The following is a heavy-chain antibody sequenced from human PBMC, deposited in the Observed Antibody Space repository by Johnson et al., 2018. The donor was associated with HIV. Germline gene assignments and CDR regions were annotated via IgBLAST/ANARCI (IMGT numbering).Heavy chain of an antibody. CDR2: ISSSGGTI. CDR3: ATIWRNEGRHSFDV. CDR1: GFTFSDSY. J-gene: IGHJ3*01. V-gene: IGHV3-11*04. Sequence: QVQLVESGGGVVQPGGSLRLSCAASGFTFSDSYMTWIRQAPGKGLEWVSYISSSGGTIYYADSVRGRFTISRNNAKNSLYLQMNSLRAEDTAVYFCATIWRNEGRHSFDVWGQGTMVAVS. D-gene: IGHD1-1*01.